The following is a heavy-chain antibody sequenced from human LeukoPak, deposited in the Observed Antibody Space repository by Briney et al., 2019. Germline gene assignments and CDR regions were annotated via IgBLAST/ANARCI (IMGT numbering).Heavy chain of an antibody. CDR1: GFTFSSYI. CDR2: ISSSSSYI. Sequence: PGGSLRLSCAAPGFTFSSYIMNWVCHTPGKGLEWVSSISSSSSYIYYADSVKGRFTISRDNAKNSLYLQMNSLRAEDTAVYYCARPRALRYFDFWGQGTLVTVSS. V-gene: IGHV3-21*01. CDR3: ARPRALRYFDF. D-gene: IGHD3-9*01. J-gene: IGHJ4*02.